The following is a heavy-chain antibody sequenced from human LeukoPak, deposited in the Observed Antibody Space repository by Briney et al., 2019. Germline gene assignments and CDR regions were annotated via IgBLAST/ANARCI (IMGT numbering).Heavy chain of an antibody. CDR3: ARDGHSYGYMDV. D-gene: IGHD5-18*01. J-gene: IGHJ6*03. Sequence: GGSLRLSCAASGFTFSSYEMNWVRQAPGEGLEWVSYISSSGSTIYYADSVKGRFTISRDNAKNSLYLQMNSLRAEDTAVYYCARDGHSYGYMDVWGKGTTVTISS. CDR1: GFTFSSYE. V-gene: IGHV3-48*03. CDR2: ISSSGSTI.